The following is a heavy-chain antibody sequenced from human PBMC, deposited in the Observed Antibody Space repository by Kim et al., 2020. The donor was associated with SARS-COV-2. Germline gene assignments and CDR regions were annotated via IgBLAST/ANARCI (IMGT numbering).Heavy chain of an antibody. CDR1: GYTFTSYG. J-gene: IGHJ3*02. CDR2: ISAYNGNT. D-gene: IGHD3-22*01. V-gene: IGHV1-18*01. CDR3: ARDIHYDSSGYYPLLPGFDAFDI. Sequence: ASVKVSCKASGYTFTSYGISWVRQAPGQGLEWMGWISAYNGNTNYAQKLQGRVTMTTDTSTSTAYMELRSLRSDDTAVYYCARDIHYDSSGYYPLLPGFDAFDIWGQGTMVTVSS.